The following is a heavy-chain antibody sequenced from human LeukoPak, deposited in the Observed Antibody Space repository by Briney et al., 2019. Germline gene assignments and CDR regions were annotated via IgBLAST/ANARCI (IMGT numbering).Heavy chain of an antibody. CDR3: AIFGVVIPTSSNWFDR. J-gene: IGHJ5*02. D-gene: IGHD3-3*01. Sequence: GGSLRLSCAASGFTFSSYSMNWVRQAPGKGLEWVSSISSSSSYIYYADSVKGRFTISRDNAKNSLYLQMNSLRAEDTAVYYCAIFGVVIPTSSNWFDRWGQGTLVTVSS. CDR1: GFTFSSYS. CDR2: ISSSSSYI. V-gene: IGHV3-21*01.